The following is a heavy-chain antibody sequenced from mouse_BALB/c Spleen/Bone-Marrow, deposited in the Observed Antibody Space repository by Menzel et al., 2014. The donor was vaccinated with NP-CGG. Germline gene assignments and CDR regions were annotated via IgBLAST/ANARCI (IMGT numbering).Heavy chain of an antibody. D-gene: IGHD2-3*01. CDR1: GYTFTSYW. J-gene: IGHJ2*01. CDR2: INPSNGGT. Sequence: VKLMESGAELVRPGVSVKLSCKASGYTFTSYWMHWIKQRPEQGLERIGEINPSNGGTNYNEKFKSKATLTVDKSSSTAYMQLSSLTSEDSAVYYCARSGDGYYVDHFDYWGQGTTLTVSS. V-gene: IGHV1S81*02. CDR3: ARSGDGYYVDHFDY.